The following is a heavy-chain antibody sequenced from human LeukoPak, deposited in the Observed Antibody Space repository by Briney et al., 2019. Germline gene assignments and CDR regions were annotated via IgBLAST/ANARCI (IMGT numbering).Heavy chain of an antibody. CDR2: IYYSGST. CDR3: ARAYYDFWSGYSALDY. CDR1: GGSISSGDYY. V-gene: IGHV4-30-4*01. J-gene: IGHJ4*02. Sequence: SETLSLTCTVSGGSISSGDYYWSWIRQPPGKGLEWIGYIYYSGSTYYNPSLKSRVTISVDTSKNQFSLKLSSVTAADTAVYYCARAYYDFWSGYSALDYWGQGTLVTVSS. D-gene: IGHD3-3*01.